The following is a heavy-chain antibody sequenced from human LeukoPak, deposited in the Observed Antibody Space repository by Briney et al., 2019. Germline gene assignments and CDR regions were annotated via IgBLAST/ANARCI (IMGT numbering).Heavy chain of an antibody. J-gene: IGHJ4*02. CDR2: IYHSGST. V-gene: IGHV4-38-2*02. CDR3: APPHYGGFLGDY. Sequence: SSETLSLTCTVSGYSISSGYYWGWIRQPPGKGLEWIGSIYHSGSTYYNPSLKSRVTISVDTSKNQFSLKLSSVTAADTAPYHCAPPHYGGFLGDYWGRGPLVTVSS. CDR1: GYSISSGYY. D-gene: IGHD4-23*01.